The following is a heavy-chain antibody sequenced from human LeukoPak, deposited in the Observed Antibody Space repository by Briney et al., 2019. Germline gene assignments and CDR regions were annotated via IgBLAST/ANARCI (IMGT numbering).Heavy chain of an antibody. D-gene: IGHD7-27*01. CDR2: INHSGST. CDR3: ARRETGILDAFDI. CDR1: GGSFSGYY. Sequence: SETLSLTCAVYGGSFSGYYWSWIRQPPGKGLEWIWEINHSGSTNYNPSLKSRVTISVDTSKNQFSLKLSSVTAADTAVYYCARRETGILDAFDIWGQGTMVTVSS. V-gene: IGHV4-34*01. J-gene: IGHJ3*02.